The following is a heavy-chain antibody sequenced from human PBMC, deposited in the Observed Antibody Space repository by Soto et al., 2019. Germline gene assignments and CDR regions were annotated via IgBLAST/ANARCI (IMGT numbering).Heavy chain of an antibody. CDR2: ISSSSSYI. CDR3: ARDRYSYGQQDY. V-gene: IGHV3-21*01. CDR1: GFTFSSYS. Sequence: EVQLVESGGGLGKPGGSLRLSCAASGFTFSSYSMNWVRQAPGKGLEWVSSISSSSSYIYYADSVRGRFTISRDNAKNSLYLQMNSLRAEDTAVYYCARDRYSYGQQDYWGQGTLVTVSS. J-gene: IGHJ4*02. D-gene: IGHD5-18*01.